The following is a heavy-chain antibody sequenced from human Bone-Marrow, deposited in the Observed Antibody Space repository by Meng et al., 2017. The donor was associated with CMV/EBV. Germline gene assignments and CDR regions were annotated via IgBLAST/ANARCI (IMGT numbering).Heavy chain of an antibody. Sequence: GEYLKISCAASGFTFSSYAMSWVRQAPGKGLEWVGRTRNKANSYTTEYAASVKGRFTISRDDSKNSLYLQMNSLKTEDTAVYYCATTSGGYDFWSGLNYYYYGMDVWGQGTTVTVSS. CDR1: GFTFSSYA. V-gene: IGHV3-72*01. D-gene: IGHD3-3*01. CDR3: ATTSGGYDFWSGLNYYYYGMDV. CDR2: TRNKANSYTT. J-gene: IGHJ6*02.